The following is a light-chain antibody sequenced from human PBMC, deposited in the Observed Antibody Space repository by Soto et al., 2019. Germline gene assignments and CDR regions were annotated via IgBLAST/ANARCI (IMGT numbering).Light chain of an antibody. Sequence: QSVLTQPPSASGTPGQSVTIPCTGTSSDVGDYNYVSWYQQHPGKAPKLMIYEVSRRPSGVPDRFSGSKSGNTASLTVSGLQAEDEADYYCSSNAGSNNFPYVFGTGTNLTVL. V-gene: IGLV2-8*01. CDR3: SSNAGSNNFPYV. J-gene: IGLJ1*01. CDR1: SSDVGDYNY. CDR2: EVS.